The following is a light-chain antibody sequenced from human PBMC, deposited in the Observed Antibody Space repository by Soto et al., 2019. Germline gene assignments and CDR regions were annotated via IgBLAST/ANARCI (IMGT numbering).Light chain of an antibody. J-gene: IGKJ1*01. CDR1: QSISIY. Sequence: EIVLTQSPATLSLSPGERATLSCRASQSISIYLAWYQQKPGQAPRLLIYDASNRATGIPARFSGSGSGTDFTLTISSLEPEDFAVYYCQQRSNWPPEITFGQGTKV. V-gene: IGKV3-11*01. CDR2: DAS. CDR3: QQRSNWPPEIT.